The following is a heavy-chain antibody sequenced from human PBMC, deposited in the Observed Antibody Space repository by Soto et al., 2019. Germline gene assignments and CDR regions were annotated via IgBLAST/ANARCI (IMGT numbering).Heavy chain of an antibody. CDR3: AAPRRSTGWYFDL. V-gene: IGHV3-23*01. CDR2: IIASGDST. D-gene: IGHD2-2*01. CDR1: GFTFSTYG. J-gene: IGHJ2*01. Sequence: EVQLLESGGGLVKPGASLRLSCVASGFTFSTYGMSWVRQAPGKGLEWVSRIIASGDSTYYAESVQGRFTISRDNSKNTLFLQMNSLRVEDTAVYYCAAPRRSTGWYFDLWGRGTLVTVSS.